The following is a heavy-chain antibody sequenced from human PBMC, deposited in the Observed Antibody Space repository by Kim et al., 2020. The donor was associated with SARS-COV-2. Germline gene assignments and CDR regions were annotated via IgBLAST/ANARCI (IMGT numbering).Heavy chain of an antibody. CDR3: ARDRIAAAKSEIPVFDP. V-gene: IGHV4-34*01. CDR1: GGSFSGYY. J-gene: IGHJ5*02. CDR2: INHSGST. D-gene: IGHD6-13*01. Sequence: SETLSLTCAVYGGSFSGYYWSWIRQPPGKGLEWIGEINHSGSTNYNPSLKSRVTISVDTSKNQFSLKLSSVTAADTAVYYCARDRIAAAKSEIPVFDPWGQGTLVTVSS.